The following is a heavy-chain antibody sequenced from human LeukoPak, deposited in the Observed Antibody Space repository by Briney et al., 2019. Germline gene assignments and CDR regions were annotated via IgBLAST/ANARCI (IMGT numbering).Heavy chain of an antibody. CDR1: GFTFSSYA. D-gene: IGHD2-2*01. CDR2: ISYDGSNK. Sequence: GGSLRLSCAASGFTFSSYAMHWVRQAPGKGLEWVAVISYDGSNKYYADSVKGRFTISRDNSKNTLYLQMNSLRAEDTAVYYCAKVIAGLDCSSTRCYEPIYYYYGMDVWGQGTTVTVSS. J-gene: IGHJ6*02. CDR3: AKVIAGLDCSSTRCYEPIYYYYGMDV. V-gene: IGHV3-30*04.